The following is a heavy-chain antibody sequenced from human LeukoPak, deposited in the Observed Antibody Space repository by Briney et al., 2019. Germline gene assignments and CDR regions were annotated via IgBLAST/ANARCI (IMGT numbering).Heavy chain of an antibody. CDR3: ARDRVGANNWFDP. CDR2: IIPILGIA. Sequence: GASVKVSCKASGYTFTSYDISWVRQAPGQGLEWMGRIIPILGIANYAQKFQGRVTITADKSTSTAYMELSSLRSEDTAVYYCARDRVGANNWFDPWGQGTLVTVSS. D-gene: IGHD1-26*01. V-gene: IGHV1-69*04. J-gene: IGHJ5*02. CDR1: GYTFTSYD.